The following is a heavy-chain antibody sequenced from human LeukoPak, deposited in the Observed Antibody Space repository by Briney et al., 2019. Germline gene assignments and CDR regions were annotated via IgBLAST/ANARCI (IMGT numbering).Heavy chain of an antibody. D-gene: IGHD4-23*01. J-gene: IGHJ4*02. V-gene: IGHV3-74*01. CDR2: IDRDGSRI. CDR3: VRGNDYGGPHY. Sequence: GGSLRLSCAVSRFTFSSYWMHWVRQAPGKGLVWVSRIDRDGSRINYADSVKGRFTISRDNGKNTLFLQMNSLRAEDAAVYYCVRGNDYGGPHYWGQGTLVTVSS. CDR1: RFTFSSYW.